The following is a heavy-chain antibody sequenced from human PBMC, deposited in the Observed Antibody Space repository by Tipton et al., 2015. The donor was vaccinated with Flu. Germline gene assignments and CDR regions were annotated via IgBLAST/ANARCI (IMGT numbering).Heavy chain of an antibody. CDR2: IYYSGST. CDR1: GGSISSSSYY. D-gene: IGHD3-3*01. CDR3: ARVVSYYDFWSGNYYYYMDV. V-gene: IGHV4-39*07. J-gene: IGHJ6*03. Sequence: TLSLTCTVSGGSISSSSYYWSWIRQPPGKGLEWIGSIYYSGSTNYNPSLKSRVTISVDTSKNQFSLKLSSVTAADTAVYYCARVVSYYDFWSGNYYYYMDVWGKGTTVTVSS.